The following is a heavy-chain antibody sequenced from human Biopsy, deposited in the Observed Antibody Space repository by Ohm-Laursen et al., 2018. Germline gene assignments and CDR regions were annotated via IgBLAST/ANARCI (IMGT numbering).Heavy chain of an antibody. CDR2: ISSSSGTI. Sequence: SLRLSCAASGFTFSSYGMNWVRQAPTKGLEWVSYISSSSGTIYYADSVKGRFTISRDNAKSSLYLQMNSLRAEDTAVYYCARAQGHTLYFFDFWGQGTLVTVSS. V-gene: IGHV3-48*01. J-gene: IGHJ4*02. D-gene: IGHD2-21*01. CDR1: GFTFSSYG. CDR3: ARAQGHTLYFFDF.